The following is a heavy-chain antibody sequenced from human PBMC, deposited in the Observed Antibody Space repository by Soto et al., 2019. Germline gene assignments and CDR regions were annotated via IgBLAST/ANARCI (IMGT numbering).Heavy chain of an antibody. CDR3: VRGGWSVDY. Sequence: EVQLVESGGGLVQPGGSLRLSCEVSGFTFSTYYMSWVRQAPGKGLEWLANIKQDGSEKNYVDSVKGRFTISRDNAKNSLYLQMSGLRAEDTAVYYCVRGGWSVDYWGQGTLVIVSS. CDR1: GFTFSTYY. D-gene: IGHD2-8*01. J-gene: IGHJ4*02. V-gene: IGHV3-7*04. CDR2: IKQDGSEK.